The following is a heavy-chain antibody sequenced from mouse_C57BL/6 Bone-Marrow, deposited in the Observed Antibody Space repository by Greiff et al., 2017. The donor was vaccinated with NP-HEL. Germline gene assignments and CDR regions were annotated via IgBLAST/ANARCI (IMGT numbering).Heavy chain of an antibody. D-gene: IGHD1-1*01. Sequence: EVQLQQSGAELVRPGASVKLSCTASGFNIKDDYMHWVKQRPEQGLEWIGWIDPENGDTEYASKFQGKATITADTSSNTAYLQLSSLTSEDTAVYYCTTTEYRYYGSSYGFAYWGQGTLVTVSA. CDR1: GFNIKDDY. V-gene: IGHV14-4*01. J-gene: IGHJ3*01. CDR2: IDPENGDT. CDR3: TTTEYRYYGSSYGFAY.